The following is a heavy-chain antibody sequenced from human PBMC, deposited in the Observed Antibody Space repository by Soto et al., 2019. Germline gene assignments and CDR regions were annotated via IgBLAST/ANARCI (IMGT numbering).Heavy chain of an antibody. CDR2: ISAYNGNT. CDR3: ARVPNYYGYRTTFDP. CDR1: GYTFTSYG. V-gene: IGHV1-18*01. J-gene: IGHJ5*02. Sequence: ASVKVSCKASGYTFTSYGISWVRQAPGQGLEWMGWISAYNGNTNYAQKLQGRVTMTTDTSTSTAYMELRSLRSEDTAVYYCARVPNYYGYRTTFDPWGQGTLVTVSS. D-gene: IGHD3-10*01.